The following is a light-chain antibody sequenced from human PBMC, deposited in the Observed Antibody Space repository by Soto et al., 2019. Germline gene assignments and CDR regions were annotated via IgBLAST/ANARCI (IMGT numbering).Light chain of an antibody. V-gene: IGKV3-15*01. Sequence: EIVMTQSPATLSVSPGERATLSCRASQSVSSNLAWYQQKPGQAPRLLIYGASTRATGMPARFSGSGSGTEFTLTISSLQSEDFAVYYCQQYSDWPYTFGQGTKVEIK. CDR2: GAS. CDR1: QSVSSN. J-gene: IGKJ2*01. CDR3: QQYSDWPYT.